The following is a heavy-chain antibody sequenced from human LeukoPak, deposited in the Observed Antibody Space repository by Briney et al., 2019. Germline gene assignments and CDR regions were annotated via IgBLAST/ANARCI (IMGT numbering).Heavy chain of an antibody. CDR2: ISAYNGNT. J-gene: IGHJ5*02. CDR3: ARAVAIVAIGRSDP. CDR1: GYTFTSSG. Sequence: ASVKVSCKASGYTFTSSGISWVRQAPGQGLEWMGWISAYNGNTNYAQKLQGRVTMTTDTSTSTAYMELRSLRSDDTAVYYCARAVAIVAIGRSDPWGQGTLVTVSS. V-gene: IGHV1-18*01. D-gene: IGHD5-12*01.